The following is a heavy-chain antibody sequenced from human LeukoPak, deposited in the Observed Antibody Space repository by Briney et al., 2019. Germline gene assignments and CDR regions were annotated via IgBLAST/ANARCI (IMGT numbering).Heavy chain of an antibody. V-gene: IGHV3-21*01. J-gene: IGHJ4*02. Sequence: PGGSLLLSCAASGFTFSSYSMNWVRQAPGKGLEWVSSISSSSSYIDYADSVKGRFTISRDNAENSLYLQMNSLRAEDTAVYYCARAGSSMYFDYRGRGTLVTVSS. CDR2: ISSSSSYI. D-gene: IGHD1-26*01. CDR1: GFTFSSYS. CDR3: ARAGSSMYFDY.